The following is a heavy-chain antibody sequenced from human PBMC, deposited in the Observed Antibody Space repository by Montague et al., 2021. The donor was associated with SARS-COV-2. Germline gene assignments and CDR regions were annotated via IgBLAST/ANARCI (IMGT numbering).Heavy chain of an antibody. Sequence: SLRLSCAASGFIFSSYEMNWVRQAPGKGLEWVANIKQDGSAQYYVDSVRGRFTVSRDNAKKSLFLQMNSLRAEDTAVYFCARDPVEQQQLVHSLDYWGQGTLVIVSS. J-gene: IGHJ4*02. CDR3: ARDPVEQQQLVHSLDY. D-gene: IGHD6-13*01. V-gene: IGHV3-7*01. CDR1: GFIFSSYE. CDR2: IKQDGSAQ.